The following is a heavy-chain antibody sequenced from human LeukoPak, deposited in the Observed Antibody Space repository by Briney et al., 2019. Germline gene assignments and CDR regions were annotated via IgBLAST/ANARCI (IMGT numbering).Heavy chain of an antibody. J-gene: IGHJ3*02. CDR3: ASGVATAAEDAFDI. CDR1: GGTFSSYA. Sequence: GASVKVSCKASGGTFSSYAISWVRQAPGQGLEWMGGIIPIFGTANYAQKFQGRVTITTDESTSTAYMELSSLRSEDTAVYYCASGVATAAEDAFDIWGQGTMVTVSS. V-gene: IGHV1-69*05. CDR2: IIPIFGTA. D-gene: IGHD3-10*01.